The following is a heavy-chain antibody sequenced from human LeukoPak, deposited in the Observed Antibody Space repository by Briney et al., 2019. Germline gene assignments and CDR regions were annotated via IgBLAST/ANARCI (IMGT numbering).Heavy chain of an antibody. D-gene: IGHD4-17*01. CDR1: GLTFSGYD. CDR2: MSYGGQNE. V-gene: IGHV3-30*18. CDR3: AKEALLSYGDYTYVDY. J-gene: IGHJ4*02. Sequence: GGSLRLSCAASGLTFSGYDMHWVRQAPGKGPEWVAVMSYGGQNERYADSVKGRFTISRDNSRSTLYLRMDSLRAEDTAIYYCAKEALLSYGDYTYVDYWGQGTLVTVSS.